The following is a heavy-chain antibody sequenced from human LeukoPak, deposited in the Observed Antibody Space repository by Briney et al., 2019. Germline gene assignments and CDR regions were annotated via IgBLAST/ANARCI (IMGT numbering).Heavy chain of an antibody. V-gene: IGHV3-23*01. Sequence: GGSLRLSCAASGFTFSSYAMSWVRQAPGKGLEWVSAISGSGGSTYYADSVKGRFTISRENSKNTLYLQMNSLRAEDTAVYYCAKVRANYDILAGDAFDIWGQGAMVTVSS. D-gene: IGHD3-9*01. J-gene: IGHJ3*02. CDR1: GFTFSSYA. CDR2: ISGSGGST. CDR3: AKVRANYDILAGDAFDI.